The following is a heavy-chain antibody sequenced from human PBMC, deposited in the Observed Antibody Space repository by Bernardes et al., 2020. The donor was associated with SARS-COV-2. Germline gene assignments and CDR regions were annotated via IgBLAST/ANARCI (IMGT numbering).Heavy chain of an antibody. J-gene: IGHJ4*02. CDR3: ATAWEGS. D-gene: IGHD1-26*01. CDR2: IYPGNSDT. V-gene: IGHV5-51*01. CDR1: GYRFSSYW. Sequence: GESLKISCQGSGYRFSSYWIAWVRQVPGRGLEWVAMIYPGNSDTRYSPSFEGQVTISVDNYLSTAYLQWSSLKASDTAIYYCATAWEGSWGQGTL.